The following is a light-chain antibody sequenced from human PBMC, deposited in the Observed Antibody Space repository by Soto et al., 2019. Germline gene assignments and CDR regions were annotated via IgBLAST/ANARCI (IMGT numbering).Light chain of an antibody. CDR2: DAS. V-gene: IGKV1-33*01. CDR1: QDISNY. J-gene: IGKJ4*01. Sequence: DIQMTQSPSSLSAPVGDRVTITCQASQDISNYLNWYQQKPGKAPKLLIYDASNLETGVPSRFSGSGSGTDFTFTISSLQPEDIATYYCQQYDNLPLTFGGGTRWIS. CDR3: QQYDNLPLT.